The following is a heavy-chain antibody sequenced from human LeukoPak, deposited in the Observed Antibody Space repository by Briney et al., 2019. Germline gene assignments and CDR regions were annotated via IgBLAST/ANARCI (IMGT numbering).Heavy chain of an antibody. CDR1: GGSISDFY. CDR3: ARQSYDSSGYFLKPFDY. D-gene: IGHD3-22*01. Sequence: SETLSLTCTVSGGSISDFYWSWVRQPPGKGLEWIGYIFYSGSTKYNPSLKSRVTISVDTSKNQSSLMLSSVTAADTAVYYCARQSYDSSGYFLKPFDYWGQGTLVTVSS. J-gene: IGHJ4*02. V-gene: IGHV4-59*08. CDR2: IFYSGST.